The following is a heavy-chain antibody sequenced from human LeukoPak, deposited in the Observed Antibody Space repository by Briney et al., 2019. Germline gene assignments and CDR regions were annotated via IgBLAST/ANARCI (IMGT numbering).Heavy chain of an antibody. CDR2: IIPILGIA. Sequence: SVKVSCKASGGTFSSYAISWVRQAPGQGLEWMGRIIPILGIANYAQKFQGRVTITADKSTSTAYMELSSLRSEDTAVYYCARPSQLYSSSWYGAFDIWGQGTMVTVSS. D-gene: IGHD6-13*01. CDR1: GGTFSSYA. V-gene: IGHV1-69*04. CDR3: ARPSQLYSSSWYGAFDI. J-gene: IGHJ3*02.